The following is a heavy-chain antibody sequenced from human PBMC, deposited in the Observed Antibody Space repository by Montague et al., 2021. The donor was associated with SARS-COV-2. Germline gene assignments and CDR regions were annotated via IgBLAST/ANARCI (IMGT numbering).Heavy chain of an antibody. CDR2: VYISGST. CDR3: ARVSGYGLGSSFNWFDS. V-gene: IGHV4-61*02. CDR1: GDSINNVNYF. Sequence: TLSLTCSVFGDSINNVNYFWSWIRQPAGKGLEWIGRVYISGSTDYNPSLKSRVTMLLDKSANELTLQVTSVTAADTAVYYCARVSGYGLGSSFNWFDSWGQGLVVTVSS. D-gene: IGHD3-10*01. J-gene: IGHJ5*01.